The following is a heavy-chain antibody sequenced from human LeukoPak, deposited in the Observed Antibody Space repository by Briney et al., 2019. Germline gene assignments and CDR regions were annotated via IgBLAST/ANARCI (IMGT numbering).Heavy chain of an antibody. V-gene: IGHV4-59*08. J-gene: IGHJ5*02. CDR2: IYYSGST. Sequence: SETLSLTCTVSGGSISNYYWSWIRQPPGKGLEWIGYIYYSGSTNYNPSLKSRVTISVDTSKNQFSLKLTSVTAADTAVYYCASVRGYSSGWYASGFDPWGQGTLVTVSS. D-gene: IGHD6-19*01. CDR3: ASVRGYSSGWYASGFDP. CDR1: GGSISNYY.